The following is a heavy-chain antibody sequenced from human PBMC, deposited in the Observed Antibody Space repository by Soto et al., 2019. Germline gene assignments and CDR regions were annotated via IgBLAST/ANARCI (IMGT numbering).Heavy chain of an antibody. CDR3: TTVTTVTHYYYYGMDV. CDR1: GFTFSNAW. J-gene: IGHJ6*02. D-gene: IGHD4-17*01. V-gene: IGHV3-15*07. Sequence: EVQLVESGGGLVKPGGSLRLSCAASGFTFSNAWMNWVRQAPGKGLEWVGRIKSKTDGGTTDYAAPVKGRFTISRDDSQHTLYLQMNSLKTEDTAVYYCTTVTTVTHYYYYGMDVWGQGTTVTVSS. CDR2: IKSKTDGGTT.